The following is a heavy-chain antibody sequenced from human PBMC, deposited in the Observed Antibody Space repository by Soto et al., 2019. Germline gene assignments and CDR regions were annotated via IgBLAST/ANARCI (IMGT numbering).Heavy chain of an antibody. V-gene: IGHV1-18*01. CDR2: ISAYNGNT. Sequence: ASVKVSCKASGYTFTSYGISWVRQAPGQGLEWMGWISAYNGNTNYAQKLQGRVTMTTDTSTSTAYMELRSLRSDDTAVYYCARVLMYDILTGYRYYFDYWGQGTLVTVSS. CDR3: ARVLMYDILTGYRYYFDY. D-gene: IGHD3-9*01. CDR1: GYTFTSYG. J-gene: IGHJ4*02.